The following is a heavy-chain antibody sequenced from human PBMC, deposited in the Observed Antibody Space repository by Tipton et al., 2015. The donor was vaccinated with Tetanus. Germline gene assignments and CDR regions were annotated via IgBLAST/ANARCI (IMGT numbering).Heavy chain of an antibody. D-gene: IGHD2-15*01. V-gene: IGHV4-61*08. CDR1: GDSISSSDYY. Sequence: TLSLTCTVSGDSISSSDYYWGWIRQPPGEGLEWIGYIYYSGSTNYNPSLKSRVTISVDTSKNQFSLKLSSVTAADTAVYYCARGPSVAYCSGGSCPVWFDPWGQGTLVAVSS. CDR2: IYYSGST. CDR3: ARGPSVAYCSGGSCPVWFDP. J-gene: IGHJ5*02.